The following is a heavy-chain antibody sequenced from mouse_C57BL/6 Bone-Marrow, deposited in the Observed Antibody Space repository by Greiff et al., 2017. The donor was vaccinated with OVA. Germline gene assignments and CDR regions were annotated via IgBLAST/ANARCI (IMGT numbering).Heavy chain of an antibody. Sequence: VQLQQPGAELVKPGASVTMSCKASGYTFTSYWLTWVKQRPGQGLEWIVDISPGSGSTNYNEKFQSKATLTVDTSSSTAYMQLSSLTSEDSAVYYCAIYYYGSWYYFDYWGQGTTLTVSS. CDR1: GYTFTSYW. D-gene: IGHD1-1*01. J-gene: IGHJ2*01. CDR3: AIYYYGSWYYFDY. CDR2: ISPGSGST. V-gene: IGHV1-55*01.